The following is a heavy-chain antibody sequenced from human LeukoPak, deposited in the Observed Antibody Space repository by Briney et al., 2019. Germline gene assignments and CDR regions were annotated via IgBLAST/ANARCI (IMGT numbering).Heavy chain of an antibody. V-gene: IGHV1-2*02. CDR2: INPNSGGT. CDR3: ARVEAYSGSHRPYDY. D-gene: IGHD1-26*01. CDR1: GYTFTGYD. J-gene: IGHJ4*02. Sequence: ASVKVSCKASGYTFTGYDMHWVRQAPGQGLEWMGWINPNSGGTNYAQKFQGRVTMTRDTSISTAYMELSRLRSDDTAVYYCARVEAYSGSHRPYDYWGQGTLVTVSS.